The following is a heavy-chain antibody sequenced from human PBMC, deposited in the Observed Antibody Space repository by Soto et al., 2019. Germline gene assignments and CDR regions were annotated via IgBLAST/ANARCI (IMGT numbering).Heavy chain of an antibody. CDR1: GFTFSNYA. CDR2: ISATGST. Sequence: EVQVLDSGGGLVQPGGSQRLSCEASGFTFSNYAMSWVRQAPGKGMEWVSTISATGSTLYADYVKGRFTISRDNSKNTVYLQMTFLRAEDTAVYYCAKVSNKWAVAQRGYFDYWGQGTLVTVSS. D-gene: IGHD6-19*01. CDR3: AKVSNKWAVAQRGYFDY. V-gene: IGHV3-23*01. J-gene: IGHJ4*02.